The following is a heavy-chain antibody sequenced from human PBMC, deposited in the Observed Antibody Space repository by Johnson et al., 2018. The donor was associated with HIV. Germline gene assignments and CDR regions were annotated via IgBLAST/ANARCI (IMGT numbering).Heavy chain of an antibody. CDR3: ARSQGGALYGIPFLSWAFDI. CDR2: ISGSGGST. D-gene: IGHD3-9*01. Sequence: VQLVESGGGLVQPGGSLRLSCAASGFTFSSYAMSWVRQAPGKGLEWVSAISGSGGSTYYADSVKGRFTISRDNSKNTLYLQMNSLRAEDTAVYYCARSQGGALYGIPFLSWAFDIWGQGTMVTVSS. J-gene: IGHJ3*02. CDR1: GFTFSSYA. V-gene: IGHV3-23*04.